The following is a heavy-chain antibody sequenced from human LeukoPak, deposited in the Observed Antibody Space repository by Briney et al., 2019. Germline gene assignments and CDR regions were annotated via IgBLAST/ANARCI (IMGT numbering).Heavy chain of an antibody. CDR3: ARGLSRFYFDY. Sequence: GRSLRLSCAASGFTFSSNAMHWVRQAPGKGLEWVAVIWYDGSNKYYADSVKGRFTISRDNSKNTLYLQMNSLRAEDTAVYYCARGLSRFYFDYWGQGTLVTVSS. J-gene: IGHJ4*02. CDR1: GFTFSSNA. V-gene: IGHV3-33*08. D-gene: IGHD5/OR15-5a*01. CDR2: IWYDGSNK.